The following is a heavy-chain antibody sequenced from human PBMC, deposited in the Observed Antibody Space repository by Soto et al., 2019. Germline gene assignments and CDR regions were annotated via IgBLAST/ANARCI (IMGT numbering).Heavy chain of an antibody. CDR3: ARPERNSKYHPLLS. CDR1: GFSFGNDW. V-gene: IGHV3-7*01. Sequence: PGGSLRLSGIASGFSFGNDWMGWVRQAPGKGLEWVANIKEDGSEKFSVDSVRGRFTITRDNAKSSLYLQMNSLRADDTAVYYCARPERNSKYHPLLSWGQGTLVTVSS. J-gene: IGHJ4*02. D-gene: IGHD1-1*01. CDR2: IKEDGSEK.